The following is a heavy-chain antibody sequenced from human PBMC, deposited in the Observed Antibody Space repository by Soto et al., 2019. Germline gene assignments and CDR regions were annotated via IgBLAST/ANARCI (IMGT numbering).Heavy chain of an antibody. CDR2: IYYSGST. D-gene: IGHD2-2*02. CDR1: GGSISSYY. CDR3: ARDPTQAVLAAIGPRYYYGMDV. V-gene: IGHV4-59*01. J-gene: IGHJ6*02. Sequence: QVQLQESGPGLVKPSETLSLTCTVSGGSISSYYWSWIRQPPGKGLEWSGYIYYSGSTNYNPSLKSRVTISVDTSKNQFSLKLSSVTAADTAVYYCARDPTQAVLAAIGPRYYYGMDVWGQGTTVTVSS.